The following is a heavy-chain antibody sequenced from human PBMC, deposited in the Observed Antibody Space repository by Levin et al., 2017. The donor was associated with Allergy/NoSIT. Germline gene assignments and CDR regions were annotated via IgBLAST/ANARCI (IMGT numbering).Heavy chain of an antibody. D-gene: IGHD3-9*01. CDR2: IYNSGST. CDR3: ERQCYDILTGYYNFDY. J-gene: IGHJ4*02. V-gene: IGHV4-39*01. CDR1: GGSISSSISY. Sequence: PSETLSLTCTVSGGSISSSISYWGWIRQAPGKGLEWIGSIYNSGSTYYNPSLKSRVTTSVDTSKNQFSLTLSSVTAADTAVYYCERQCYDILTGYYNFDYWGQGTLVTVSS.